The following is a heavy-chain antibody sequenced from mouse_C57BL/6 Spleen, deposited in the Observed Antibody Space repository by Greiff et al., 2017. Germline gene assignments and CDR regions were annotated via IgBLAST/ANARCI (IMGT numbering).Heavy chain of an antibody. CDR1: GYTFPSYC. D-gene: IGHD2-3*01. Sequence: QVQLQQPGAELVKPGASVKLSCKASGYTFPSYCMHWVKQRPGRGLEWIGRINPNSGGTKYNEKFKSQATLTVDKPSSTAYMQISSLTSEDSAVYYCARGGSYDVYMNDWGQGTTLTVSS. CDR3: ARGGSYDVYMND. V-gene: IGHV1-72*01. CDR2: INPNSGGT. J-gene: IGHJ2*01.